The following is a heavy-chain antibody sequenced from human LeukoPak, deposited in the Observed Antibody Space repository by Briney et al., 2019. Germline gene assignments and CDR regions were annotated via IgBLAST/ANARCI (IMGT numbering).Heavy chain of an antibody. CDR3: ARDRGYSTFDY. CDR2: MKVDGGEI. Sequence: GGSLRLSCEASAFTFSSYWMSWVRQAQGKGRGGVANMKVDGGEINYVDSVKGRFTISRDNAKNSLFLQINSLRVEDTAVYYCARDRGYSTFDYWGQGTLVTVSS. D-gene: IGHD4-23*01. CDR1: AFTFSSYW. J-gene: IGHJ4*02. V-gene: IGHV3-7*01.